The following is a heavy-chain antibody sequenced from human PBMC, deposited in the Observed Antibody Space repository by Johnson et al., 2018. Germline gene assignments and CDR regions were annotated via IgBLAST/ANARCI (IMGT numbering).Heavy chain of an antibody. Sequence: VQLLESGGGVVQPGRSLRLSCAASGFTFSSYAMHWVRQAPGKGLEWVAVISYDGSKKYYADSVKGRFTISRDNSKNTLYLQMNSLRAEDSALYYCARYFGLDVWGQGTTVTVSS. CDR1: GFTFSSYA. CDR3: ARYFGLDV. CDR2: ISYDGSKK. J-gene: IGHJ6*02. V-gene: IGHV3-30-3*01.